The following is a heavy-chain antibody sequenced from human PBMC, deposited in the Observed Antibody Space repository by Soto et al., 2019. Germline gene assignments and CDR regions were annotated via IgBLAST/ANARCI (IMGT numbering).Heavy chain of an antibody. V-gene: IGHV5-51*01. CDR1: GYSFTHYW. D-gene: IGHD2-8*02. CDR2: IYPGDSNT. J-gene: IGHJ6*02. CDR3: ARHRGVRDYYYGLDV. Sequence: PGESLKISCKGSGYSFTHYWISWVRQMPGKGLEWMGIIYPGDSNTRYSPSFQGQVTISAEKSISTAYLQWSSLKAADTAMYYCARHRGVRDYYYGLDVWGQGTTVTVSS.